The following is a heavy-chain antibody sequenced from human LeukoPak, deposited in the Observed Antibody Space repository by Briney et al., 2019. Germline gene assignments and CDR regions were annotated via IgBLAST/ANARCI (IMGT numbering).Heavy chain of an antibody. CDR2: IYYSGST. D-gene: IGHD5-18*01. CDR1: GGSISSYY. CDR3: ARDLRSYGFDY. V-gene: IGHV4-59*01. Sequence: SETLSLTCTVSGGSISSYYWSWIRQPPGKGLEWIGYIYYSGSTNHNPSLKSRVTISVDTSKNQFSLKLSSVTAADTAVYYCARDLRSYGFDYWGQGTLVTVSP. J-gene: IGHJ4*02.